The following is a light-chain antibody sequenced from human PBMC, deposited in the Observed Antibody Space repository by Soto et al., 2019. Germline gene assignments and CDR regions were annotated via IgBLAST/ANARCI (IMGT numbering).Light chain of an antibody. Sequence: DSPRTQSPSSLSASVGDRVPTTCRASQTISKYQNWYQHKPGKAPKPLIYKASTLKSGVPSRFSGSGSGTEFTLTISSLQPDDFATNYCQRYNIYAEAFGQAPKL. CDR2: KAS. V-gene: IGKV1-5*03. CDR1: QTISKY. J-gene: IGKJ1*01. CDR3: QRYNIYAEA.